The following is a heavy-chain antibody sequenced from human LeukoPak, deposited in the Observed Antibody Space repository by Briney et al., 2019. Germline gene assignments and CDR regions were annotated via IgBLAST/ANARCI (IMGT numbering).Heavy chain of an antibody. CDR1: GFTFSSYG. Sequence: GGSLRLSCAASGFTFSSYGMHWVRQAPGKGLEWVAVIWYGGSNKYYADSVKGRFTISRDNSKNTLYLQMNSLRAEDTAVYYCAKDRGGNSDAGFDYWGQGTLVTVSS. D-gene: IGHD4-23*01. V-gene: IGHV3-30*02. CDR3: AKDRGGNSDAGFDY. J-gene: IGHJ4*02. CDR2: IWYGGSNK.